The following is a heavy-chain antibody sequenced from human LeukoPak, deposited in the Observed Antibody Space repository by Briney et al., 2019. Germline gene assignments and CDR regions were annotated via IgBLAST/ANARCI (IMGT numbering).Heavy chain of an antibody. CDR1: GYTFTIYG. CDR3: ARGNLPAFIVGATYYMDV. V-gene: IGHV1-18*01. Sequence: ASVKVSCKASGYTFTIYGISWVRQAPGQGLEWMGWISAYNGNTNYAQKLQGRVTMTTDTSTSTAYMELRSLRSDDTAVYYWARGNLPAFIVGATYYMDVWGKGTTVTVSS. CDR2: ISAYNGNT. D-gene: IGHD1-26*01. J-gene: IGHJ6*03.